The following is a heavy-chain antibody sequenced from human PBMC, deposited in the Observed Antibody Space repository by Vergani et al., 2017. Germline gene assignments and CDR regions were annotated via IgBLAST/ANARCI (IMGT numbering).Heavy chain of an antibody. J-gene: IGHJ4*02. Sequence: EELLVQSGGGLVQPGGSLRLSCAASGFTFNNYAMTWVRQAPGKGLEWVSSISASSPSTYSADSVKGRFTISRDKFKNTLYLQMNSLRVEDTAIYYCAKRRLGWGPVDYWGQGTLVTVSS. CDR1: GFTFNNYA. CDR3: AKRRLGWGPVDY. D-gene: IGHD4-23*01. CDR2: ISASSPST. V-gene: IGHV3-23*04.